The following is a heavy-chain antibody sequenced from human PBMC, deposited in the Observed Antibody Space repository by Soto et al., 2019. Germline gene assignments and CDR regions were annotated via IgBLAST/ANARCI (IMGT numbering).Heavy chain of an antibody. CDR3: GKVIVVVTADRGRYFQH. V-gene: IGHV3-23*01. Sequence: EVQLLESGGGLVQPGGSLRLSCAASGFTFSSYAMNWVRQAPGKGLEWVSAISGTGFSTYYTDSVKGRFSISRDNSKSTLYLQMNSLRAEDTAVCYCGKVIVVVTADRGRYFQHWGQGTLVTVAS. CDR1: GFTFSSYA. J-gene: IGHJ1*01. D-gene: IGHD2-21*02. CDR2: ISGTGFST.